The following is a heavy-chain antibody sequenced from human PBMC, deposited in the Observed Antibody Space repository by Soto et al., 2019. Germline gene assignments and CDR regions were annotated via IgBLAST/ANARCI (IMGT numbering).Heavy chain of an antibody. Sequence: SETLSLTCTVSGGSISSGGYYWTWIRQHPGKGLEWIGYIFHTGITFYNPSLKSRVTLSVDTSKNQFSLELSSVTAADTAVYYCEGIEVQGLGGGDRFDSWGQGTPDTVSS. J-gene: IGHJ4*02. V-gene: IGHV4-31*03. CDR3: EGIEVQGLGGGDRFDS. CDR2: IFHTGIT. CDR1: GGSISSGGYY. D-gene: IGHD6-25*01.